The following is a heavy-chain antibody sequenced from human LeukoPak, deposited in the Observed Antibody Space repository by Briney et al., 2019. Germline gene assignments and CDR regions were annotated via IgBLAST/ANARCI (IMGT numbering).Heavy chain of an antibody. CDR1: GFPFDDYA. J-gene: IGHJ4*02. CDR2: ISWGGYST. Sequence: GGSLRLSCAASGFPFDDYAMHWVRQPPGKGLECVSLISWGGYSTYYADSVKGRFTISRDNSKNSLFLQMNRLRAEDTALYYCAEAAGRDAYNYLNSWGQGTLVTVSS. CDR3: AEAAGRDAYNYLNS. D-gene: IGHD5-24*01. V-gene: IGHV3-43D*04.